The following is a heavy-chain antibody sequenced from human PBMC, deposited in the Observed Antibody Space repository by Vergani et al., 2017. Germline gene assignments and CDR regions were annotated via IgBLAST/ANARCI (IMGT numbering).Heavy chain of an antibody. J-gene: IGHJ6*03. CDR3: AREGTTVTTEAFYYYYYMDV. Sequence: EVQLVESGGGLVKRGGSLRLSCAASGFTFSSYAMNWVRQAPGKGLEWVSAISGSDGSTYYADSVKGRFTISRDNSKNTLYLQMNSLRAEDTAVYYCAREGTTVTTEAFYYYYYMDVWGKGTTVTVSS. CDR1: GFTFSSYA. CDR2: ISGSDGST. V-gene: IGHV3-23*04. D-gene: IGHD4-11*01.